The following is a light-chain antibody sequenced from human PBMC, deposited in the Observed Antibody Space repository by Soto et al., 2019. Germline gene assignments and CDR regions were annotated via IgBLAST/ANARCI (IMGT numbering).Light chain of an antibody. CDR3: QRYAGY. CDR2: DAS. Sequence: DSQMTQSPSTLSASVGDRVTITCRASQTMSTWLAWYQQKPGKAPKLLIYDASSLRSGVPSRFSGSGSGTEFTLTINSLQPDDFATYYCQRYAGYFGQGTKLEIK. CDR1: QTMSTW. J-gene: IGKJ2*01. V-gene: IGKV1-5*01.